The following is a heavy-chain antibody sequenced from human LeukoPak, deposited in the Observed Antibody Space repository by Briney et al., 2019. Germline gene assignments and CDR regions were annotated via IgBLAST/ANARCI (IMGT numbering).Heavy chain of an antibody. D-gene: IGHD3-22*01. CDR3: AKVSHYYDLKGHPSIDAFDI. V-gene: IGHV3-23*01. J-gene: IGHJ3*02. CDR1: GFTFSSYA. Sequence: GASLRLSCAASGFTFSSYAMSWVRQAPGKGLEWVSAISGSGGSTYYADSVKGRFTISRDNSKNTLYLQMNSLRAEDTAVYCCAKVSHYYDLKGHPSIDAFDIWGQGTMVTVSS. CDR2: ISGSGGST.